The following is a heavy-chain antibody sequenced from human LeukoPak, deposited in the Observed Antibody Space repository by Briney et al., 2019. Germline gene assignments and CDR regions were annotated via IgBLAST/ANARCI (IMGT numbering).Heavy chain of an antibody. CDR1: GYTFTNYY. CDR2: INPSGGST. V-gene: IGHV1-46*01. J-gene: IGHJ4*02. CDR3: ARGRVGATYYFDY. D-gene: IGHD1-26*01. Sequence: ASVKVSCKASGYTFTNYYMHWVRQAPGQGLEWMGMINPSGGSTSYAQKFQGRVTMARDMSTSTDYMELISLRSEDTAVYYCARGRVGATYYFDYWGQGTLVTVSS.